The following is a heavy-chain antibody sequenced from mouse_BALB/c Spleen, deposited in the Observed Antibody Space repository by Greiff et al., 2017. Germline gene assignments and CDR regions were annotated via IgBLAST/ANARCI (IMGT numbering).Heavy chain of an antibody. J-gene: IGHJ3*01. Sequence: VQLQQSGTVLARPGASVKMSCKASGYTFTSYWMHWVKQRPGQGLEWIGAIYPGNSDTSYNQKFKGKAKLTAVTSTSTAYMELSSLTNEDSAVYYCARCDYDYDAWFAYWGQGTLVTVSA. V-gene: IGHV1-5*01. D-gene: IGHD2-4*01. CDR2: IYPGNSDT. CDR1: GYTFTSYW. CDR3: ARCDYDYDAWFAY.